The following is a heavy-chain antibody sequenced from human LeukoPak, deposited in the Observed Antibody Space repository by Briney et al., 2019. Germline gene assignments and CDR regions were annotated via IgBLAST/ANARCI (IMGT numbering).Heavy chain of an antibody. CDR1: GFTFNTQS. D-gene: IGHD5-12*01. CDR3: ARGLGWITPGAPYFDL. CDR2: TSSSGGHI. Sequence: GGSLRLSCPASGFTFNTQSMNWVRQAPGKGLEWLSATSSSGGHIYYAGSVQGRFTISRDDAKESVYLQLNSLRAEDTAVYYCARGLGWITPGAPYFDLWGHGTLVTVSS. J-gene: IGHJ4*01. V-gene: IGHV3-21*01.